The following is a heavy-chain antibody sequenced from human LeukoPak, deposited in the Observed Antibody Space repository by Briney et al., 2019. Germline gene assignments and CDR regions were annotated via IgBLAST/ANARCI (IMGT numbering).Heavy chain of an antibody. J-gene: IGHJ4*02. V-gene: IGHV3-74*01. D-gene: IGHD6-13*01. CDR2: ISSDGSST. CDR1: GFTFSNYW. CDR3: AKSRWATAGTDY. Sequence: PEGSLRLSCAASGFTFSNYWMHWVRQAPGKGLVWVSRISSDGSSTSYADSVKGRFTISRDNAKNTLYLQVNSLRAEDTAVYYCAKSRWATAGTDYWGQGTLVTVSS.